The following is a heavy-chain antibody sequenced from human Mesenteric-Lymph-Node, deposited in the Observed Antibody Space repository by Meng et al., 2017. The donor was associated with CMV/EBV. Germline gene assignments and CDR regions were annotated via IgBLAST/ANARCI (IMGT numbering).Heavy chain of an antibody. CDR1: GFTFSDYY. D-gene: IGHD3-3*01. V-gene: IGHV4-59*01. CDR2: IYYSGST. CDR3: ARLGDYDFWSGYNMGYYYYGMDV. J-gene: IGHJ6*02. Sequence: ESLKISCAASGFTFSDYYMSWIRQPPGKGLEWIGYIYYSGSTNYNPSLKSRVTISVDTSKNQFSLKLSSVTAADTAVYYCARLGDYDFWSGYNMGYYYYGMDVWGQGTTVTVSS.